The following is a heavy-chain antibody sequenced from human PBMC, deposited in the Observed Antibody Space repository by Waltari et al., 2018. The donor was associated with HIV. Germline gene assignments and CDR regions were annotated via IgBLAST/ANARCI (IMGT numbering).Heavy chain of an antibody. CDR3: ARDQGWNDAFDI. J-gene: IGHJ3*02. CDR2: IKQDGSEK. Sequence: EVQLVESGGGLVQPGGSLRLSCAASGFTFSSCGMRWVCKAPGKGLEWVANIKQDGSEKYYVDSVKGRFTISRDNAKNSLYLQMNSLRAEDTAVYYCARDQGWNDAFDIWGQGTMVTVSS. CDR1: GFTFSSCG. D-gene: IGHD1-1*01. V-gene: IGHV3-7*01.